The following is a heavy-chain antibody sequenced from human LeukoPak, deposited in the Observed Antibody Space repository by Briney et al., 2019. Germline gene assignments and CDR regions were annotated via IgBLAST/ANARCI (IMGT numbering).Heavy chain of an antibody. D-gene: IGHD5-12*01. J-gene: IGHJ3*02. CDR3: ARKGVATARALDI. V-gene: IGHV4-59*12. CDR2: IDYSGTT. CDR1: GGSISSYY. Sequence: SETLSLTCTVSGGSISSYYWNWIRQPPGKGLEWIGYIDYSGTTNYNPSLKSRVTISVDTSKNQFSLRLSSVTAADTAMYYCARKGVATARALDIWGQGTMVTVSS.